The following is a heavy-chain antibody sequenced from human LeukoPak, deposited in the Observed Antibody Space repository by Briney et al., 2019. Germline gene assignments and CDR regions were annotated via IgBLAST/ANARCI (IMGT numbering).Heavy chain of an antibody. Sequence: SESLSLTCTVSAGSTSSSSYYRGWIRQPPGKRLEWIGSIYYSGSTYYNPSLKSRVTISVDTSKNQFSLKLSSVTAADTAVYYCASLAAAAGTGAFDIWGQGTMVTVSS. D-gene: IGHD6-13*01. V-gene: IGHV4-39*01. CDR1: AGSTSSSSYY. J-gene: IGHJ3*02. CDR3: ASLAAAAGTGAFDI. CDR2: IYYSGST.